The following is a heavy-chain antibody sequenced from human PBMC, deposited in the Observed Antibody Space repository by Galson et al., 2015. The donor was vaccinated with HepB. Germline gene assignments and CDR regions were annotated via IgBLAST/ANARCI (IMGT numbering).Heavy chain of an antibody. Sequence: SLRLSCAAPGFTFSSYEMNWVRQAPGKGLEWVSYISSSGSTIYYADSVKGRFTISRDNAKNSLYLQMNSLRAEDTAVYYCARSQTYYYDSSPGWFDPWGQGTLVTVSS. CDR2: ISSSGSTI. V-gene: IGHV3-48*03. CDR3: ARSQTYYYDSSPGWFDP. J-gene: IGHJ5*02. D-gene: IGHD3-22*01. CDR1: GFTFSSYE.